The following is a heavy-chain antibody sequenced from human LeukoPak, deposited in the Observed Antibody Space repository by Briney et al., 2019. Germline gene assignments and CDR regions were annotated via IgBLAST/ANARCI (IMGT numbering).Heavy chain of an antibody. CDR2: ISGSGGST. CDR3: AKSPGHPRPQNFDY. D-gene: IGHD1-1*01. J-gene: IGHJ4*02. V-gene: IGHV3-23*01. Sequence: AISGSGGSTYYAASVKGRFTISRDNSKNTLYLQMNSLRAEDTAVYYCAKSPGHPRPQNFDYWGQGTLVTVSS.